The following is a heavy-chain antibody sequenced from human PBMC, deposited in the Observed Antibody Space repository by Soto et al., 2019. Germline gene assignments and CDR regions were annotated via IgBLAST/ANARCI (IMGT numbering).Heavy chain of an antibody. V-gene: IGHV4-39*01. Sequence: ETLSPTCPVSGGSIRSSSYYRGWIRQPPGKGLEWIGSIYYSGSTYYNPSLKSRVTISVDTSKNQFSLKLSSVTAADTAVYYCARHRGPMVRGVINNWVDPWGQGTLVTVSS. CDR3: ARHRGPMVRGVINNWVDP. J-gene: IGHJ5*02. D-gene: IGHD3-10*01. CDR2: IYYSGST. CDR1: GGSIRSSSYY.